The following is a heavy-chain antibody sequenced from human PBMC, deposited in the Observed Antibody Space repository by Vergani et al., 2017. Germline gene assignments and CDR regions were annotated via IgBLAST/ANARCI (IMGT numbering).Heavy chain of an antibody. V-gene: IGHV3-23*01. CDR3: AKRFLEWSGADY. CDR2: ISGSGGST. J-gene: IGHJ4*02. Sequence: EVQLLESGGGLVQPGGSLRLSCAASGFTFSSYAMSWVRQAPGKGLEWVSAISGSGGSTYYADSGKGRFTISRDNSKNTLYLQMNSLRAEDTAVYYCAKRFLEWSGADYWGQGTLVTVSS. D-gene: IGHD3-3*01. CDR1: GFTFSSYA.